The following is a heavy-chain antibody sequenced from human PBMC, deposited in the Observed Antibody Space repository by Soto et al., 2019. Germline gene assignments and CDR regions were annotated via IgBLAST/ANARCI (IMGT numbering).Heavy chain of an antibody. V-gene: IGHV3-30-3*01. CDR3: ASGAACYYDTSRY. Sequence: QVELVESGGGVVQSGGSLRLSCAAPGFSFSIHALHWIRQAPGEGLEWVAVMSPNGDNQYYADSVKGRFTISRDTSKSTLSLQMTSLRPEDTAVYYCASGAACYYDTSRYWGHGTLVTVSS. CDR2: MSPNGDNQ. CDR1: GFSFSIHA. J-gene: IGHJ4*01. D-gene: IGHD3-22*01.